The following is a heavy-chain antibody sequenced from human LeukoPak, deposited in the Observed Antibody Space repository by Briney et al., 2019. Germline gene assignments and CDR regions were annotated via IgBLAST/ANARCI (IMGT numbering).Heavy chain of an antibody. D-gene: IGHD3-22*01. Sequence: GGSLRLSCAASGFTFSDYYMSWIRQAPGKGLEWVSYISSSGSTIYYADSVKGRFTISRDNAKNSLYLQMNSLRAEDTALYYCARDYYDSSGYYYYYYMDVWGKGTTVTVSS. CDR3: ARDYYDSSGYYYYYYMDV. J-gene: IGHJ6*03. V-gene: IGHV3-11*01. CDR1: GFTFSDYY. CDR2: ISSSGSTI.